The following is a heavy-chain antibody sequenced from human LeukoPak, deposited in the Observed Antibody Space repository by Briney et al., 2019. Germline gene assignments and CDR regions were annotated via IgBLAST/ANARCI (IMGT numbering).Heavy chain of an antibody. D-gene: IGHD3-22*01. CDR1: GFTFSSYA. CDR2: ISGSGGST. V-gene: IGHV3-23*01. Sequence: PGGSLRLSCAASGFTFSSYAMSWVRQAPGKGLERVSAISGSGGSTYYADSVKGRFTISRDNSKNTLYLQMNSLRAEDTAVYYCAKDGSYYYDSSGYYQFDYWGQGTLVTVSS. CDR3: AKDGSYYYDSSGYYQFDY. J-gene: IGHJ4*02.